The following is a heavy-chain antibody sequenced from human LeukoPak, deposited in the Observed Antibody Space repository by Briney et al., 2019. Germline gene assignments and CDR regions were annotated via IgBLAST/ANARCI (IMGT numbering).Heavy chain of an antibody. CDR1: GFTFDDYA. V-gene: IGHV3-9*03. CDR2: ISWNSGSI. J-gene: IGHJ4*02. CDR3: AKDVGIAAAGGFDY. Sequence: PGRSLRLSCAASGFTFDDYAMHWVRQAPGKGLEWVSGISWNSGSIGYADSVKGRFTISRDNAKNSLYLQMNSLRAEDMALYYCAKDVGIAAAGGFDYWGQGTLVSVSS. D-gene: IGHD6-13*01.